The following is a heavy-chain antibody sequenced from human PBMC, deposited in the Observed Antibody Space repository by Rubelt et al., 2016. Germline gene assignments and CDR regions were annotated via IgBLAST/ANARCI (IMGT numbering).Heavy chain of an antibody. J-gene: IGHJ4*02. CDR3: ARGDGIAAVWRY. D-gene: IGHD6-13*01. V-gene: IGHV6-1*01. CDR2: TYYRSKWSN. Sequence: QSPSRGLEWLGRTYYRSKWSNDYAVSVKSRITINPDTSKNQFSLQLNSVTPEDTAVYYCARGDGIAAVWRYWGQGTLVTVSS.